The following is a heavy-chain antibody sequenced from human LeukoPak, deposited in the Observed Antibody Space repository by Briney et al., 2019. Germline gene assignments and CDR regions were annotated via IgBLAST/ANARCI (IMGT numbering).Heavy chain of an antibody. D-gene: IGHD3-10*01. Sequence: SQTLSLTCTVSGGSISSGSYYWSWIRQPPGKGLEWIGCIYYSGYTNYKSSLKSRVTISVDTSKNQFSLKLSSVTAADTAVYYCARTTMVRGTYYMDVWGRGTTVTVSS. CDR3: ARTTMVRGTYYMDV. CDR1: GGSISSGSYY. V-gene: IGHV4-61*01. J-gene: IGHJ6*03. CDR2: IYYSGYT.